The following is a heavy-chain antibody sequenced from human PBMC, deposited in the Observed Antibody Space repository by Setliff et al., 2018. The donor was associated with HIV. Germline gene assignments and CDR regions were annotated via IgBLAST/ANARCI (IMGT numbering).Heavy chain of an antibody. J-gene: IGHJ4*02. V-gene: IGHV3-7*01. CDR2: IGKDGSEK. D-gene: IGHD1-1*01. CDR1: GFTFSSYA. CDR3: AGSRGYFVQAD. Sequence: LRLSCAASGFTFSSYAMSWVRQAPGKGLEWVANIGKDGSEKYYVDSVKGRFSISRDNTKNLLYLEMNSLRAEDAAVYYCAGSRGYFVQADWGQGTLVTVSS.